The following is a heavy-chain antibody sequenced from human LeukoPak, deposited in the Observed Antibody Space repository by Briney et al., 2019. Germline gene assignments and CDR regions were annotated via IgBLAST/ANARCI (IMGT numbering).Heavy chain of an antibody. V-gene: IGHV3-48*03. CDR1: GFAFSSYV. CDR3: ARGITPTYGDYTWY. Sequence: GGSLRLSCAASGFAFSSYVMSWVRQAPGKGLEWVSYISSSGTTIYYADSVKGRFTISRDNAKSSLYLQMNSLRAEDTAVYYCARGITPTYGDYTWYWGQGTLVTVSS. D-gene: IGHD4-17*01. CDR2: ISSSGTTI. J-gene: IGHJ4*02.